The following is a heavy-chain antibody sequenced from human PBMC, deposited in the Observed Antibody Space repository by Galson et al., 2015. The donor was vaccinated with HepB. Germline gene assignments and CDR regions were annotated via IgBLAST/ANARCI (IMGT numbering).Heavy chain of an antibody. CDR2: IIPILGIA. Sequence: SVKVSCKASGGTFSSYTISWVRQAPGQGLEWMGRIIPILGIANYAQKFQGRVTITADKSTSAAYMELSSLRSEDTAVYYCAIIYDILTGHQGPFDLWGRGTLVTVSS. V-gene: IGHV1-69*02. CDR3: AIIYDILTGHQGPFDL. J-gene: IGHJ2*01. CDR1: GGTFSSYT. D-gene: IGHD3-9*01.